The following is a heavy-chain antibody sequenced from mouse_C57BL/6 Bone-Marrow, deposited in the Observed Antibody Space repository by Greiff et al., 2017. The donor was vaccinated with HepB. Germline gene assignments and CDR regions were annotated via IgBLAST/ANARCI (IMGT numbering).Heavy chain of an antibody. J-gene: IGHJ1*03. CDR1: GYTFTSYW. V-gene: IGHV1-59*01. CDR3: ARDNYGYGSSYEDVWYFDV. D-gene: IGHD1-1*01. Sequence: QVQLQQPGAELVRPGTSVKLSCKASGYTFTSYWMHWVKQRPGQGLEWIGVIDPSDSYTNYNQKFKGKATLTVDTSSSTAYMQLSSLTSEDSAVYYCARDNYGYGSSYEDVWYFDVWGTGTTVTVSS. CDR2: IDPSDSYT.